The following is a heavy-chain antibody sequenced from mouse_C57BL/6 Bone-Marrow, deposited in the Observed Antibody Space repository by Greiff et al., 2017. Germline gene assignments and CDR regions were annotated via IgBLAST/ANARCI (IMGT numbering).Heavy chain of an antibody. J-gene: IGHJ4*01. V-gene: IGHV1-39*01. CDR1: GYSFTDYN. CDR2: INPNYGTT. Sequence: VQLLQSGPELVKPGAPVKISCTASGYSFTDYNMNGVQQRNGKSLEWFGVINPNYGTTSYNQKFKGKATLTVDKSSSTAYMQLNSLTSEDSAVYYCARGYDYDYAMDYWGQGTSVTVSS. CDR3: ARGYDYDYAMDY. D-gene: IGHD2-4*01.